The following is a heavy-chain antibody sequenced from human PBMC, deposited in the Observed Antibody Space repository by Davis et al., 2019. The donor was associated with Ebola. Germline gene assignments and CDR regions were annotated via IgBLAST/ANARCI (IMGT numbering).Heavy chain of an antibody. Sequence: PGGSLRLSCKSSGYSFTSYWISWVRQMPGKGLEWMGRIDPSDSYTNYSPSFQGHVTISADKSISTAYLQWSSLKASDTAMYYCARRVGFVDTAMDGFDYWGQGTLVTVSS. V-gene: IGHV5-10-1*01. J-gene: IGHJ4*02. D-gene: IGHD5-18*01. CDR2: IDPSDSYT. CDR3: ARRVGFVDTAMDGFDY. CDR1: GYSFTSYW.